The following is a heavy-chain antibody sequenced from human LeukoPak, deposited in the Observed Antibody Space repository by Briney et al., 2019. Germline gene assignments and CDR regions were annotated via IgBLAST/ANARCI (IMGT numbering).Heavy chain of an antibody. CDR1: GGSISSYY. CDR3: AVAFGTYYFDY. V-gene: IGHV4-59*01. Sequence: SETLSLTCTVSGGSISSYYWSWIRQPPGKGLEWIGYIYYSGSTNYNPSLKSRVTISVDTSKNQFSLKLSSVTAADTAVYYCAVAFGTYYFDYWGQGTLVTVSS. D-gene: IGHD1-14*01. J-gene: IGHJ4*02. CDR2: IYYSGST.